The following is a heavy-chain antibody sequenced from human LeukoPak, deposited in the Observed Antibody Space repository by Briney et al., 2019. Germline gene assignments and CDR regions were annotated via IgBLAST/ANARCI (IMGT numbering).Heavy chain of an antibody. CDR2: IYYSGGT. Sequence: SETVSLTCTVSGGSISSGGYYWSWIRQHPGKGLEWIGYIYYSGGTYYNPSLKSRVTISVDTSKNQFSLKLSSVTAADTAVYYCARDQIEGSGSIPRPGWFDPWGQGTLVTVSS. D-gene: IGHD3-10*01. CDR1: GGSISSGGYY. V-gene: IGHV4-31*03. J-gene: IGHJ5*02. CDR3: ARDQIEGSGSIPRPGWFDP.